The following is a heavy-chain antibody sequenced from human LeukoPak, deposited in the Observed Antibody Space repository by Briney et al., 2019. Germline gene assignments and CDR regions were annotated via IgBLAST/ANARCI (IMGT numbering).Heavy chain of an antibody. J-gene: IGHJ4*02. Sequence: GRSLRLSCAASGFTFDDYAMHWVRQTPGKGLEWVSGISWNSDNIGYADSVKGRFTISRDNAKNSLYLQMNSLKPEDTALYYCAKDSSSSDTFDYWGQGTLVTVSS. CDR3: AKDSSSSDTFDY. CDR2: ISWNSDNI. D-gene: IGHD6-13*01. V-gene: IGHV3-9*01. CDR1: GFTFDDYA.